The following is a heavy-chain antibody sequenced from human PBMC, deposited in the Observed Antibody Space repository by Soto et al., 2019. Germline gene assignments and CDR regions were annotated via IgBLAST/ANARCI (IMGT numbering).Heavy chain of an antibody. CDR1: GGSISSSGNY. V-gene: IGHV4-31*03. CDR3: ARDYSDYDYSVGY. J-gene: IGHJ4*02. D-gene: IGHD5-12*01. CDR2: IYHSGRT. Sequence: QVQLQESGPGLVKPSHNLSLTCTVSGGSISSSGNYWSWIRQHPGKGLEWIGFIYHSGRTYYNPSLKGRVTISLDRSKNQFSLSLRSVTAADTAVYYCARDYSDYDYSVGYWGQGALVTVSS.